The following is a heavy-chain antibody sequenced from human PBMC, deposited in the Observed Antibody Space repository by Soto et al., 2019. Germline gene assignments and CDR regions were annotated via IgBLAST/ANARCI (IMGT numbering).Heavy chain of an antibody. CDR3: ARSLTLGAFDI. D-gene: IGHD3-16*01. CDR2: IYHSGST. Sequence: SETLSLTCTVSGYSISSGYYWGWIRQPPGKGLEWIGSIYHSGSTYYNPSLKSRVTISVDTSKNQFSLKLSSVTAAETAVYYCARSLTLGAFDIWGQGTMVTVSS. V-gene: IGHV4-38-2*02. CDR1: GYSISSGYY. J-gene: IGHJ3*02.